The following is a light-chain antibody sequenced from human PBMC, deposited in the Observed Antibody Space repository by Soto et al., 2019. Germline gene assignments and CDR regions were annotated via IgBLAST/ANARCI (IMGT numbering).Light chain of an antibody. CDR3: QQFNTRPLVT. Sequence: ENVLTQSPGTLSLSPGERATLSCRASQSVRTDVAWYQQKPGQPPRLLIDGASTRATGIPVRFSGSGSGTEFTLTISSLQSEDFAVYYCQQFNTRPLVTFGGGTKVDIK. V-gene: IGKV3-15*01. CDR1: QSVRTD. J-gene: IGKJ4*01. CDR2: GAS.